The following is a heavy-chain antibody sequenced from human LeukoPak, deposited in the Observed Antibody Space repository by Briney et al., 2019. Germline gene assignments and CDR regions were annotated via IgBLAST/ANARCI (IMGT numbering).Heavy chain of an antibody. CDR2: INPNSGGT. CDR1: GYTFTGYY. V-gene: IGHV1-2*02. CDR3: ATPSGYYDYYYMDV. Sequence: ASVKVSCKASGYTFTGYYMHWVRQAPGQGLEWMGWINPNSGGTNYAQKFQGRVTMTRDTSISTAYMELSRLRSDDTAVYYCATPSGYYDYYYMDVWGKGTTVTVSS. D-gene: IGHD1-26*01. J-gene: IGHJ6*03.